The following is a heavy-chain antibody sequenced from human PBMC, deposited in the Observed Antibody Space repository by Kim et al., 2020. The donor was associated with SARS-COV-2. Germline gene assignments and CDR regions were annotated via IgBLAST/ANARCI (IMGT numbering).Heavy chain of an antibody. CDR2: ISSSSSTI. D-gene: IGHD3-22*01. CDR1: GFTFSSYS. CDR3: AREGYYYDSSGLGFDY. V-gene: IGHV3-48*04. Sequence: GGSLRLSCAASGFTFSSYSMNWVRQAPGKGLEWVSYISSSSSTIYYADSVKGRFTISRDNAKNSLYLQMNSLRAEDTAVYYCAREGYYYDSSGLGFDYWGQGTLVTVSS. J-gene: IGHJ4*02.